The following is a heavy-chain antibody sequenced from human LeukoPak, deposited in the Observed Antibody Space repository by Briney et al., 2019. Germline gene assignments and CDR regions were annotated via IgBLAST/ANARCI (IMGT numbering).Heavy chain of an antibody. J-gene: IGHJ4*02. D-gene: IGHD3-10*01. CDR1: GFTFSSYA. V-gene: IGHV3-23*01. CDR2: ISGSGGST. Sequence: GGSLRLSCAASGFTFSSYAMSWVRQAPGKGLEWVSAISGSGGSTYYADSVKGRFTISRDNSKNTLYLQMNSLRAEDTAVYYCANGIPYYGSGLPFDYWGQGTLVTVSS. CDR3: ANGIPYYGSGLPFDY.